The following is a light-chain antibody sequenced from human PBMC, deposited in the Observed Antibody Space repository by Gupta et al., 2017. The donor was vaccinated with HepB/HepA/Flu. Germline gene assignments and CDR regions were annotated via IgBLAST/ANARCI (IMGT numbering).Light chain of an antibody. CDR1: SSNIVNNY. Sequence: QSVLTQPPSVSAAPGQKVTISCSGSSSNIVNNYVSWYQQLPGTAPKLLIYENNKRPSGIPDRFSGSKSGTSATLGITGLQNGDEADYYCGTWDSSLSAVFGTGTKVTVL. J-gene: IGLJ1*01. CDR2: ENN. V-gene: IGLV1-51*02. CDR3: GTWDSSLSAV.